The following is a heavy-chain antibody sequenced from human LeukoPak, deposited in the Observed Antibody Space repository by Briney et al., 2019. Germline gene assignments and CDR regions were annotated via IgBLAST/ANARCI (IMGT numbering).Heavy chain of an antibody. CDR1: GFTFSSYW. CDR2: IKQGGSEK. CDR3: ARSSTGTTGSTLGY. J-gene: IGHJ4*02. Sequence: GGSLRLSCAASGFTFSSYWMSWVRQAPGKGLEWVANIKQGGSEKYYVDSVKGRFTISRDNAKNPLYLQMNSLRAEDTAVYYCARSSTGTTGSTLGYWGQGTLVTVSS. V-gene: IGHV3-7*01. D-gene: IGHD1-1*01.